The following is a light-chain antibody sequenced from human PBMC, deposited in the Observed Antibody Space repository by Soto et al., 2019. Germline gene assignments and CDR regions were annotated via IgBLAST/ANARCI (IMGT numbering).Light chain of an antibody. Sequence: EIVLTQSPATLSLSPGERATLSCRASQSVSIYLAWYQQKPGQAPRLLIYDASNRATGIPARFSGSGSGTDFTLPISSLGPEDFAVYYGQQSVDWLTVGGGNRLEIK. CDR3: QQSVDWLT. CDR1: QSVSIY. V-gene: IGKV3-11*01. J-gene: IGKJ4*01. CDR2: DAS.